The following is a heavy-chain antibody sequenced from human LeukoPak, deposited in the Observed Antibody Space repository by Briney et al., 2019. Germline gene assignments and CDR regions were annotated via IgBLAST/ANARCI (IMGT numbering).Heavy chain of an antibody. D-gene: IGHD1-26*01. J-gene: IGHJ4*02. V-gene: IGHV1-2*02. CDR1: GYAFTGYY. CDR2: MNPNSGDT. CDR3: ARVADYSPGLTNVPY. Sequence: ASVKVSCKASGYAFTGYYMHWVRQAPGQGLEWMGWMNPNSGDTTYAQKFQGRVTMTRDTSISTAYMELSRLRSDDTAVYYCARVADYSPGLTNVPYWGRGTLVTVSS.